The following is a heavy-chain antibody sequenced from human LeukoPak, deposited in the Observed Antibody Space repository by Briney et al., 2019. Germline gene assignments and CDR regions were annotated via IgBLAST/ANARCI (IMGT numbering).Heavy chain of an antibody. V-gene: IGHV4-39*01. Sequence: PSETLSLTCTVSGGSISTSSIYWGWIRQPPGKGLEWIGSIFYSGSTYYNPSLKGRDTMSVDTSKNQFSLKLSSVTAADTAVYYCARHVTTSSGYGHFDYWGQGTLVTVSS. J-gene: IGHJ4*02. CDR1: GGSISTSSIY. D-gene: IGHD3-22*01. CDR3: ARHVTTSSGYGHFDY. CDR2: IFYSGST.